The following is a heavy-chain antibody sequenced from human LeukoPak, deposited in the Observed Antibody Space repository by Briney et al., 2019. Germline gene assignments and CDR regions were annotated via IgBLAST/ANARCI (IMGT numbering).Heavy chain of an antibody. D-gene: IGHD6-13*01. V-gene: IGHV3-23*01. CDR1: GFTFSSYA. J-gene: IGHJ4*02. CDR2: ISGSGGST. CDR3: ATAALYGSAWYYFDY. Sequence: PGGSLRLSCAASGFTFSSYAMSWVRQAPGKGLEWVSGISGSGGSTYYADSVKGRFTSSRDNSKNTLYLQMNSLRAEDTAVYYCATAALYGSAWYYFDYWGQGTLVTVSS.